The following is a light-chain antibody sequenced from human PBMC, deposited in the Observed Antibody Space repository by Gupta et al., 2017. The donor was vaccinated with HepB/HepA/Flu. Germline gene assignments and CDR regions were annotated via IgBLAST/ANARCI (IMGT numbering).Light chain of an antibody. V-gene: IGKV1-5*01. Sequence: DIQMTQSPFTLSASVGDRVTITCRASQHISTWLAWYQQKTGKAPNLLIYHASTLEKGVPSRFSGGGPGTEFTLTISSMQPDDSATYYCQQDNSSPATFGQGTKVEIK. J-gene: IGKJ1*01. CDR2: HAS. CDR1: QHISTW. CDR3: QQDNSSPAT.